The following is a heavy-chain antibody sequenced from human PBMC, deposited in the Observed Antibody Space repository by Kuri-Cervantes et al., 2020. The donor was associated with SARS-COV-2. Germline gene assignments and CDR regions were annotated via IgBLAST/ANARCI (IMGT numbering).Heavy chain of an antibody. Sequence: ASVKVSCKASGYTFTSYGISWVRQAPGQGLEWMGWISAYNGNTNYAQKLQGRVTMTTDTSTSTAYMELRSLRSDDTAVYYCARGHRYDILTGYPSKYYFDYWGLGTLVTVSS. V-gene: IGHV1-18*01. D-gene: IGHD3-9*01. CDR1: GYTFTSYG. J-gene: IGHJ4*02. CDR2: ISAYNGNT. CDR3: ARGHRYDILTGYPSKYYFDY.